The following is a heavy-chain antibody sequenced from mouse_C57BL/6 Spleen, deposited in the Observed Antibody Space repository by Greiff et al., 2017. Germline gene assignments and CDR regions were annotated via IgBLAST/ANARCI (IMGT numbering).Heavy chain of an antibody. CDR2: IYPGSGST. CDR3: ARAATLVGLRYFDV. V-gene: IGHV1-55*01. CDR1: GYTFTSYW. J-gene: IGHJ1*03. Sequence: QVQLQQSGAELVKPGASVKMSCKASGYTFTSYWITWVKQRTGQGLEWIGDIYPGSGSTNYNEKFKSKATLTVDTSASTAYMQLSSLTAEDSAVYYCARAATLVGLRYFDVWGTGTTVTVSS. D-gene: IGHD1-1*01.